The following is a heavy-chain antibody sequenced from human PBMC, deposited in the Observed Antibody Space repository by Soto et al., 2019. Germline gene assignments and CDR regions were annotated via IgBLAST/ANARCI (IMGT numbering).Heavy chain of an antibody. Sequence: QVQLQESGPGLVRPSETLSLTCSVSGGTISNYYWSWIRQPPGKGLEWIGYIYYSGTTKYSPSLKSRVTISGDTSKNQFSLRLSSVTAADTAGDYCAAELTGPQFDYWGRGTLVTVSS. J-gene: IGHJ4*02. CDR1: GGTISNYY. CDR2: IYYSGTT. D-gene: IGHD1-7*01. CDR3: AAELTGPQFDY. V-gene: IGHV4-59*01.